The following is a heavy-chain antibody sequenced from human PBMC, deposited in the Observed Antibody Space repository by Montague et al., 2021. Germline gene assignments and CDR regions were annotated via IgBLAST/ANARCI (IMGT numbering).Heavy chain of an antibody. CDR1: GDSLSSVGYS. CDR2: MYYSGST. Sequence: TVSPTCTVSGDSLSSVGYSWTWIREHPGKGLEWIGYMYYSGSTYYNPSLKSRVTISGDTSKNHFSLRLTSVTAADTAVYYCARGRLATGDSDYWGQGTLVTVSS. V-gene: IGHV4-31*03. CDR3: ARGRLATGDSDY. J-gene: IGHJ4*02. D-gene: IGHD6-13*01.